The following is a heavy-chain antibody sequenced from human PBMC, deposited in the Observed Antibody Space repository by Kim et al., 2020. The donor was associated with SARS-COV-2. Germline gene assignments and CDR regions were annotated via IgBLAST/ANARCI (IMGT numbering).Heavy chain of an antibody. Sequence: GGSLRLSCAASGFTFSTYAMIWVRQAPGQGLEWVSSLTASGGDTYYADSVKGRFTISRDNSKNTVYLQMNSLRPEDTAVYYCAKKHSYDIVGHTLDYWGQGTLVTVSS. CDR1: GFTFSTYA. CDR3: AKKHSYDIVGHTLDY. CDR2: LTASGGDT. V-gene: IGHV3-23*01. D-gene: IGHD3-22*01. J-gene: IGHJ4*02.